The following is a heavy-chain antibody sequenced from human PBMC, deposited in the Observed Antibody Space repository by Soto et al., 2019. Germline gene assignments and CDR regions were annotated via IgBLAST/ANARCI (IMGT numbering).Heavy chain of an antibody. D-gene: IGHD6-13*01. Sequence: ASVKVSCKASGYTFTNYAMHWVRQAPGQRLEWTGWINAGNGNTKYSQKFQGRVTITRDTSASTAYMELSSLRSEDTAVYYCARDRGSSCSLDYWGQGTLVTVSS. V-gene: IGHV1-3*01. CDR1: GYTFTNYA. CDR2: INAGNGNT. J-gene: IGHJ4*02. CDR3: ARDRGSSCSLDY.